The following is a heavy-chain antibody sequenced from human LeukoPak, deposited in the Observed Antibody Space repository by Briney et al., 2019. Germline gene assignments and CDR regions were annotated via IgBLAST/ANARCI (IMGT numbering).Heavy chain of an antibody. CDR2: ISAHNGNT. Sequence: ASVKVSCKASGYIFTNYGISWVRQAPGQGLEWMGWISAHNGNTDYAQKFQGRVTMTTDTSTGTGYMELRSLRSDDTAVYYCAREWYCSGGSCYSGATDYWGQGTLVTVSS. D-gene: IGHD2-15*01. V-gene: IGHV1-18*01. J-gene: IGHJ4*02. CDR1: GYIFTNYG. CDR3: AREWYCSGGSCYSGATDY.